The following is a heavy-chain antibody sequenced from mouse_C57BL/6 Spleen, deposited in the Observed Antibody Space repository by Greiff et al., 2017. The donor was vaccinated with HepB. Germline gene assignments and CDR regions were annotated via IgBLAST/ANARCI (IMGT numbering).Heavy chain of an antibody. J-gene: IGHJ3*01. Sequence: EVQLQQSGPGLVKPSQSLSLTCSVTGYSITSGYYWNWIRQFPGNKLEWMGYISYDGSNNYNPSLKNRISITRDTSKNQFFLNVNSVTTDDTATCYCAGLFAYWGQGTLVTVSA. CDR3: AGLFAY. CDR2: ISYDGSN. CDR1: GYSITSGYY. V-gene: IGHV3-6*01.